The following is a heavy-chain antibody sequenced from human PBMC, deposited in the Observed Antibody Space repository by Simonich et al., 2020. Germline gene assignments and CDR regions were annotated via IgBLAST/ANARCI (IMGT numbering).Heavy chain of an antibody. Sequence: QVQLQQWGAGLLKPSETLSLTCAVYGGSFSGYYWSWIRQPPGKGLEWIGEINHSGSNNYNPSLKSRVTISVDTSKNQFSLKLSSVTAADTAVYYCARHTVKSIAATNYYYGMDVWGQGTTVTVSS. J-gene: IGHJ6*02. CDR2: INHSGSN. V-gene: IGHV4-34*01. D-gene: IGHD6-13*01. CDR1: GGSFSGYY. CDR3: ARHTVKSIAATNYYYGMDV.